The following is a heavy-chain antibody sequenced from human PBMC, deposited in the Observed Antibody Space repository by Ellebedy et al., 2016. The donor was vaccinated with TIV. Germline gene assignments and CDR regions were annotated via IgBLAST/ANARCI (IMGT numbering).Heavy chain of an antibody. J-gene: IGHJ6*02. CDR2: INPNSGGT. V-gene: IGHV1-2*02. CDR1: GYTFTGYY. D-gene: IGHD2-2*01. Sequence: AASVKVSCKASGYTFTGYYMHWVRQAPGQGLEWMGWINPNSGGTNYAQKFQGRATMTRDTSISTAYMELRSLRSDDTAVYYCASSSVSDIVVVPADYYGMDVWGQGTTVTVSS. CDR3: ASSSVSDIVVVPADYYGMDV.